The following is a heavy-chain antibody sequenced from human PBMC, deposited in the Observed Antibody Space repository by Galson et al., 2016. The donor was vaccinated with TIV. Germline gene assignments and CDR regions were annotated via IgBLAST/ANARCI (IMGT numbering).Heavy chain of an antibody. J-gene: IGHJ4*02. D-gene: IGHD3-9*01. V-gene: IGHV1-2*02. CDR1: GYKFIGYH. CDR3: ARGLGVLTGNYLPKDFDY. CDR2: IKPNRGGT. Sequence: SVKVSCKASGYKFIGYHVHWVRQAPGQGLEWMGWIKPNRGGTNVARKFRGRVTMTRDTSITTAYLELSGLRSDDTAVYYCARGLGVLTGNYLPKDFDYWGQGTLVSVSS.